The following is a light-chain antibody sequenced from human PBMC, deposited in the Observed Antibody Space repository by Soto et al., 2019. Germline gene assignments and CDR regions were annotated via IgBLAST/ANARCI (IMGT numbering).Light chain of an antibody. V-gene: IGKV3-15*01. Sequence: EIVMTQSPASLSVSPGDGATLSCRASQSVASNVAWYQQKPGQFPRLLIHGASTMAVGVPARFSGSGSGTDFTLTIHSLQSEDFAVYYCQQYHNWPPQYTFGQGTKLQIK. CDR3: QQYHNWPPQYT. J-gene: IGKJ2*01. CDR2: GAS. CDR1: QSVASN.